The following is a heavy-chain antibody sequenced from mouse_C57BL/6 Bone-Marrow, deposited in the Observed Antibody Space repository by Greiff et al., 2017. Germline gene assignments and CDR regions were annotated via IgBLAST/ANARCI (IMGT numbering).Heavy chain of an antibody. Sequence: VKLMESGAELAKPGASVKLSCKASGYTFTSYWMHWVKQRPGQGLEWIGYINPSGGYTKYNQKFKDKATLTADKSSSTAYMQLSSLTYEDSAVYYCARSGDGYYWYFDVWGTGTTVTVSS. J-gene: IGHJ1*03. CDR2: INPSGGYT. D-gene: IGHD2-3*01. V-gene: IGHV1-7*01. CDR3: ARSGDGYYWYFDV. CDR1: GYTFTSYW.